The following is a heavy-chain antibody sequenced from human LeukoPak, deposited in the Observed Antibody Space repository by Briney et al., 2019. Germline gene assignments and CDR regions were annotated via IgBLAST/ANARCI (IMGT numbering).Heavy chain of an antibody. V-gene: IGHV4-59*01. Sequence: KTSETLSLTCSVSGDSIGSYYWTWIRQSPGKGLEWIGYIFYGGSTNYSPSLKSRVTISVDTSNNQFSLQLRSVNAADTAIYYCARGRARDGSYPWLDSWGQGTLVTVSS. CDR1: GDSIGSYY. J-gene: IGHJ5*01. D-gene: IGHD3-16*02. CDR3: ARGRARDGSYPWLDS. CDR2: IFYGGST.